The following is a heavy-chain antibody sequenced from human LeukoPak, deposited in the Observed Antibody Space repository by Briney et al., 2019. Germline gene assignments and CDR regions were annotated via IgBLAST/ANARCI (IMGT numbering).Heavy chain of an antibody. CDR2: INPSGGSA. D-gene: IGHD3-22*01. CDR3: ARDPLYYYDSSSSGHVPQPNWLDP. Sequence: ASVKVSCKTSGYTFTGYYMHWVRQAPGQGLEWMGIINPSGGSASYAQQFQGRVTMTRDTSTSTVYMELSSLRSEDTAVYYCARDPLYYYDSSSSGHVPQPNWLDPWGQGTLVTVSS. CDR1: GYTFTGYY. J-gene: IGHJ5*02. V-gene: IGHV1-46*01.